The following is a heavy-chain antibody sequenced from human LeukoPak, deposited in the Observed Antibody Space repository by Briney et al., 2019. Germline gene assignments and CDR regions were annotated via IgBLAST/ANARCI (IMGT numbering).Heavy chain of an antibody. V-gene: IGHV3-66*02. J-gene: IGHJ4*02. Sequence: GGSLRLSCAASGFTVSSNYMSWVRQAPGKGLEWVSVIYSGGSTYYADSVKGRFTISRDNSKNTLYLQMNSLRAEDTAVYCCARVGQDSCGLDYWGQGTLVTVSS. CDR1: GFTVSSNY. CDR2: IYSGGST. CDR3: ARVGQDSCGLDY. D-gene: IGHD5-18*01.